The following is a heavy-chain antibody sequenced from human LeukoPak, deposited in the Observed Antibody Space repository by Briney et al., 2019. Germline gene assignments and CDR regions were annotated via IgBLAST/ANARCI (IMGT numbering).Heavy chain of an antibody. CDR1: AFAFDDYA. CDR3: AVPAMDV. V-gene: IGHV3-9*01. CDR2: ISSNSGNI. Sequence: PGGSLRLSCAGSAFAFDDYAMHWVRQPPGKGLEWVSGISSNSGNIDYADSVKGRFTISRDTAKNSLYLLMSSLRTEDTALYYCAVPAMDVWGQGTTVTVSS. J-gene: IGHJ6*02.